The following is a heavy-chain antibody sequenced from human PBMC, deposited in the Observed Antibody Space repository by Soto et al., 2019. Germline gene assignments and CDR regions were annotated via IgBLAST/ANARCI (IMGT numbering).Heavy chain of an antibody. J-gene: IGHJ3*02. CDR1: AFTFSSYE. V-gene: IGHV3-48*03. D-gene: IGHD6-13*01. CDR2: ISSSGSTI. Sequence: VGSLRLSCAASAFTFSSYEMNWVRQAPGKGLEWVSYISSSGSTIYYADSVKGRFTISRDNAKNSLYLQMNSLRAEDTAVYYCARESAAQVAFDIWGQGTMVTVSS. CDR3: ARESAAQVAFDI.